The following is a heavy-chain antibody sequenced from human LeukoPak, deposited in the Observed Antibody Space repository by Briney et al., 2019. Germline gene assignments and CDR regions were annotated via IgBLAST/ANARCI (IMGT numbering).Heavy chain of an antibody. CDR2: ISSNGGST. D-gene: IGHD2-2*01. CDR3: VKGYCSSISCYGDC. CDR1: GFTLSSYA. V-gene: IGHV3-64D*09. Sequence: PGGSLRLSCSASGFTLSSYAMHWVRQAPGKGLEYVSAISSNGGSTYYADSVKGRFTISRDNSKNTLYLQMSSLRAEDTAVYYCVKGYCSSISCYGDCWGQGTLVTVSS. J-gene: IGHJ4*02.